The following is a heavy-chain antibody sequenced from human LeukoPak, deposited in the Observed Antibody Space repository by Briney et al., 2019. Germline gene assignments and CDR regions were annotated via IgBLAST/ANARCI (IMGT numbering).Heavy chain of an antibody. V-gene: IGHV3-30*18. D-gene: IGHD3-3*01. CDR2: ISYDGSNK. CDR1: GFTFSSYG. Sequence: GGSLRLSCAASGFTFSSYGMHWVRQAPGKGLEWVAVISYDGSNKYYADSVKGRFTISRDNSKNTLYLQMNSLRAEDTAVYYCAKDAYYDSLYYYYGMDVWGQGTTVTVSS. CDR3: AKDAYYDSLYYYYGMDV. J-gene: IGHJ6*02.